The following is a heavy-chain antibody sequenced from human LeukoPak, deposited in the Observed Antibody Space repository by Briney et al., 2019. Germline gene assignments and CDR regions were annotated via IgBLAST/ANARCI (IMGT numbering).Heavy chain of an antibody. CDR3: ARTYSSSWYGGFDY. CDR2: IYSGDNT. CDR1: GFTFSSYS. Sequence: GGSLRLSCAASGFTFSSYSMNWVRQAPGKGLEWVSVIYSGDNTYYADSVKGRFTISRDISKNTLYLQMGSLRAEDMAVYYCARTYSSSWYGGFDYWGQGTLVTVSS. J-gene: IGHJ4*02. D-gene: IGHD6-13*01. V-gene: IGHV3-66*01.